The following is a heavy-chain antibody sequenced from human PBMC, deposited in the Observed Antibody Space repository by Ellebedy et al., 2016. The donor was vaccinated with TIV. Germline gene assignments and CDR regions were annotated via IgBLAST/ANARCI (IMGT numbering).Heavy chain of an antibody. CDR1: GFTFSSYW. CDR2: IKQDGSEK. D-gene: IGHD6-13*01. J-gene: IGHJ1*01. CDR3: ARDWGGSSWFSHQH. V-gene: IGHV3-7*01. Sequence: PGGSLRLSCAASGFTFSSYWMSWIRQAPGKGLEWVANIKQDGSEKCYVDSVRGRFTISRDNAKNSLYLQMNSLRAEDTAVYYCARDWGGSSWFSHQHWGQGTLVTVSS.